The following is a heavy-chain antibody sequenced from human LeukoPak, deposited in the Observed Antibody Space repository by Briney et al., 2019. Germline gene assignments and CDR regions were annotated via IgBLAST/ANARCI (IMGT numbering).Heavy chain of an antibody. CDR3: ARTPQGDNYFDY. V-gene: IGHV4-4*07. Sequence: SETLSLTCTVSGGSINYYYWTWIRQPAGKGLEWIGRIYSSGKTNYNPSLKSRVTMSVDTSNNQLSLMMTSVTAADTAVFYCARTPQGDNYFDYWGQGHLVTVSS. D-gene: IGHD3-9*01. CDR2: IYSSGKT. CDR1: GGSINYYY. J-gene: IGHJ4*02.